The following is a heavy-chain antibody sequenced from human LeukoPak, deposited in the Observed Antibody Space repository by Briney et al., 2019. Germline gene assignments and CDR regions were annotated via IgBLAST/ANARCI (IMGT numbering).Heavy chain of an antibody. J-gene: IGHJ3*02. Sequence: SGGSLRLSCAASGFTFTNYAMSWVRQAPGKGLEWVSSISGSGGSTYYADSVKGRFIISRDNFKNTLYVQMNSLRAEDTAVYYCAKESRGSGNYHAFDIWGQGTMVTVSS. V-gene: IGHV3-23*01. D-gene: IGHD3-10*01. CDR2: ISGSGGST. CDR1: GFTFTNYA. CDR3: AKESRGSGNYHAFDI.